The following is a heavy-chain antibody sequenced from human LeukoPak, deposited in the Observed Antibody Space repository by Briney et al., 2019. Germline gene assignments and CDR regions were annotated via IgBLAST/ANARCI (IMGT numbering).Heavy chain of an antibody. D-gene: IGHD2-2*01. V-gene: IGHV3-7*01. CDR2: INQGGSEK. CDR1: GFTFSTYW. CDR3: GRHIVEVPAAPTFLDY. J-gene: IGHJ4*02. Sequence: PGGSLRLPCAASGFTFSTYWMGWVRQAPGKGLEWVANINQGGSEKYFVDSVKGRFTISRDNAKNSLYLQMDSLRAEDTAVYYCGRHIVEVPAAPTFLDYWGQGTLVTVSS.